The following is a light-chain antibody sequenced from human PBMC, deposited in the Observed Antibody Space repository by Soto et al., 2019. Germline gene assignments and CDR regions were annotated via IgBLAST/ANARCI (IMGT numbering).Light chain of an antibody. CDR2: EAS. V-gene: IGKV3-11*01. J-gene: IGKJ1*01. Sequence: EILLTQSPATLSLFLGERATLSCRASQSISSYLAWYQQKPGQAPRLLIYEASNRATGIPARFSGSGSGTGLTLTIISLAPEDFAVYYCQQRSNWPPWTFGQGTKVEIK. CDR3: QQRSNWPPWT. CDR1: QSISSY.